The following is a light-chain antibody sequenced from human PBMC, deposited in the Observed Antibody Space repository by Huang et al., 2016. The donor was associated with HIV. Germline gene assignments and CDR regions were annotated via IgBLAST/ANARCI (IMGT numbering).Light chain of an antibody. Sequence: DIVMTQTPLSLAVTPGQPASISCKSSQSLLDSDGKTYLHWYLQKPGHSPHLLIYEVSSRSSGVPDRFIGSGSGTDFTLKISRVEAEDVGIYYCMQGIELVTLGGGTKLEIK. J-gene: IGKJ4*01. CDR1: QSLLDSDGKTY. CDR2: EVS. CDR3: MQGIELVT. V-gene: IGKV2-29*02.